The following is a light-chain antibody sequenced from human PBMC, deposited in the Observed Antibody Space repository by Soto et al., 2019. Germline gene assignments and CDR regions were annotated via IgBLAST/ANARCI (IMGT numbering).Light chain of an antibody. CDR2: EVS. J-gene: IGLJ1*01. CDR1: SIDVGSYDY. CDR3: SSYASSSTLV. Sequence: QSALTQPASVSGSPGQSITISCTGTSIDVGSYDYVSWYQQHPGKVPKLMLYEVSNRPSGVSNRFSGSKSGNTASLTISGLQAEDEADYYCSSYASSSTLVFGTGTKVTVL. V-gene: IGLV2-14*01.